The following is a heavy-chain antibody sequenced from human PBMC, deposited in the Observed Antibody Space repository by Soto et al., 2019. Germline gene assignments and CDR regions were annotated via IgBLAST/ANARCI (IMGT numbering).Heavy chain of an antibody. J-gene: IGHJ4*02. CDR1: GFTFSSYA. V-gene: IGHV3-23*01. D-gene: IGHD5-18*01. CDR2: LSGSGGST. Sequence: EVQLLESGGGLVQPGGSLRLSCAASGFTFSSYAMSWVRQAPGKGLEWVSGLSGSGGSTYYADSVKGRFTISRDNSKNTLYLQMNSLRAEDTAVYYCAKDPPRIHLWFWSDYWGQGTLVTVSS. CDR3: AKDPPRIHLWFWSDY.